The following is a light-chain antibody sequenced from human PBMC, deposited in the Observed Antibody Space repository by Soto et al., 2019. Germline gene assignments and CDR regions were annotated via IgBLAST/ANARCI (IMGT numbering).Light chain of an antibody. V-gene: IGKV1-39*01. CDR1: QSINKY. J-gene: IGKJ1*01. Sequence: DIQMTQSPSSLSASVGDRVTITCRASQSINKYLNWYQQKPGKAPKLLIYAASSLQSGVPSRFSGGGSGTDFTLTISSLQPEEFATYYCQQSHTARTFGQGTKVDIK. CDR2: AAS. CDR3: QQSHTART.